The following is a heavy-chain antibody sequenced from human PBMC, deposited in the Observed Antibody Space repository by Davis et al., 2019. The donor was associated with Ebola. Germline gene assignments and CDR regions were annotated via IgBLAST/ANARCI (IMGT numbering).Heavy chain of an antibody. V-gene: IGHV1-18*04. CDR1: GYTFTDYY. D-gene: IGHD2/OR15-2a*01. CDR3: ARDTLGRALFDY. J-gene: IGHJ4*02. Sequence: ASVKVSCKASGYTFTDYYIHWVRQAPGQGLEWMGWISGHNANTNYAQKFQGRVTMTTDTSTSTAYMELRSLRSDDTALYYCARDTLGRALFDYWGQGTLVTVSS. CDR2: ISGHNANT.